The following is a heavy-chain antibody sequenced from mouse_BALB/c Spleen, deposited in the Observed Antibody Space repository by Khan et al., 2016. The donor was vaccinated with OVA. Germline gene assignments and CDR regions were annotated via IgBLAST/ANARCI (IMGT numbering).Heavy chain of an antibody. V-gene: IGHV3-2*02. CDR3: ASALVRSSALDS. CDR2: ISYSGST. Sequence: EVQLQESGPGLVKPSQSLSLTCTVTGYSITSDYAWNWIRQFPGNKLEWMGYISYSGSTTYNPSQKSRISITRDTSKDQFFLQLKSVTSEDTVTXYSASALVRSSALDSSVPRPSDTVSS. D-gene: IGHD2-14*01. J-gene: IGHJ4*01. CDR1: GYSITSDYA.